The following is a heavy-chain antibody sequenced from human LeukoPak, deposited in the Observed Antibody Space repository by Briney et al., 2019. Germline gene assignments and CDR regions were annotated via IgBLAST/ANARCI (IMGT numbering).Heavy chain of an antibody. CDR1: GGSISSSSYY. CDR2: IYYSGST. D-gene: IGHD3-10*01. Sequence: SETLSLTCTVSGGSISSSSYYWGWIRQPPGKGLEWIRSIYYSGSTYYNPSLKSRVTISVDTSKNQFSLKLSSVTAADTAVYYCARLSDYYYGSGSYLDYWGQGTLVTVSS. J-gene: IGHJ4*02. CDR3: ARLSDYYYGSGSYLDY. V-gene: IGHV4-39*07.